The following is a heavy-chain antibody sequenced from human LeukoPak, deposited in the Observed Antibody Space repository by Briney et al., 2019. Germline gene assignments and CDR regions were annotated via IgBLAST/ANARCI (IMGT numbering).Heavy chain of an antibody. CDR1: GFTFSSYG. V-gene: IGHV3-30*18. J-gene: IGHJ4*02. D-gene: IGHD2-2*01. Sequence: QPGGSLRLSCAASGFTFSSYGMPWVRQAPGKGLEWVAVISYDGSNKYYADSVKGRFTISRDNSKNTLYLQMNSLRAEDTAVYYCAKAVVPAAVDYWGQGTLVTVSS. CDR2: ISYDGSNK. CDR3: AKAVVPAAVDY.